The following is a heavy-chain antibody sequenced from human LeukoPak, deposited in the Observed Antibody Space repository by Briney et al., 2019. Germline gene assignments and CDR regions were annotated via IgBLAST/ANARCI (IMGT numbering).Heavy chain of an antibody. Sequence: ASVKVSCKASGYTFTSYGISWVRQAPGQGLEWMGVINPSGGSTKYAESFQGRVSMTRDTSTSTVYMELSTLTSDDTAVYYCARETYYYDTRGYYPYYFDYWGQGIQVTVSS. CDR1: GYTFTSYG. CDR2: INPSGGST. V-gene: IGHV1-46*01. J-gene: IGHJ4*02. D-gene: IGHD3-22*01. CDR3: ARETYYYDTRGYYPYYFDY.